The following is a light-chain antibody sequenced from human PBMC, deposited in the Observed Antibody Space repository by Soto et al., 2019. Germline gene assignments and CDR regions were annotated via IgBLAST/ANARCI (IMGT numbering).Light chain of an antibody. CDR2: GAS. Sequence: EVVMTQSPVTLSVSPGERATLSCRASQSVSSDLAWYQQKPGQAPRLLIYGASTRATGVPARFSGSGSGTEFTLTITSLQSEDFAFDYCQQYNNWPPFTCGGGTKVEIK. J-gene: IGKJ4*01. CDR1: QSVSSD. V-gene: IGKV3-15*01. CDR3: QQYNNWPPFT.